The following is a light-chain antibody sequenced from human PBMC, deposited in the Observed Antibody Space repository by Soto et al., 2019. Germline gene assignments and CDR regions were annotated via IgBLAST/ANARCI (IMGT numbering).Light chain of an antibody. CDR1: ENIHSW. J-gene: IGKJ1*01. V-gene: IGKV1-5*01. Sequence: DIQMTQSPSALSASVGDRVTITCRASENIHSWLAWYQQKPGKVPKLLIYDASSVKSGVPSRFSGSRSGTEFTLTINSLQPDDFATYYCQQESGLWSFGQGTKVEVK. CDR3: QQESGLWS. CDR2: DAS.